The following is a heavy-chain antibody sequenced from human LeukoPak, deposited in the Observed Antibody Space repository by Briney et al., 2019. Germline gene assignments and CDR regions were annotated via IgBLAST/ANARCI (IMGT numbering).Heavy chain of an antibody. J-gene: IGHJ4*02. D-gene: IGHD4-17*01. V-gene: IGHV3-30-3*01. CDR3: VRDGGDYLGLDY. Sequence: GGSLRLSCAASKFIFSSYSMHWVRQAPGKGLEWLTVISYDVDNKFYADSVKGRFIISRDNSNNTLYLQITSLRTEDTAVYYCVRDGGDYLGLDYWGQGTLVTVSS. CDR1: KFIFSSYS. CDR2: ISYDVDNK.